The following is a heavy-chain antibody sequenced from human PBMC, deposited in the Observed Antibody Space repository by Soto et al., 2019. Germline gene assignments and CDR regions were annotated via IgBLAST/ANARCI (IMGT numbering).Heavy chain of an antibody. D-gene: IGHD6-19*01. J-gene: IGHJ5*02. CDR3: ARDSSGWYGSLGWFDP. CDR2: ISAYNGNT. V-gene: IGHV1-18*01. Sequence: VKVSCKASGYSLSSYGISWVRQTPGQGLEWMGWISAYNGNTNYAQKLQGRVTMTTDTSTSTAYMELRSLRSDDTAVYYCARDSSGWYGSLGWFDPWGQGTLVTVSS. CDR1: GYSLSSYG.